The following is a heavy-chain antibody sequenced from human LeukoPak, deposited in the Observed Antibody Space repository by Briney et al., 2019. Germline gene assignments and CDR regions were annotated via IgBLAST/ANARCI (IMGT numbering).Heavy chain of an antibody. V-gene: IGHV4-34*01. CDR3: ARGGSSWYYADDAFDI. CDR1: GGSFSGYY. CDR2: INHSGST. D-gene: IGHD6-13*01. Sequence: PSETLSLTCAVYGGSFSGYYWSWIRQPPGKGLEWIGEINHSGSTNYNPSLKSRVTISVDTSKNQFSLKLSSVTAADTAVYYCARGGSSWYYADDAFDIWGQGTMVTVSS. J-gene: IGHJ3*02.